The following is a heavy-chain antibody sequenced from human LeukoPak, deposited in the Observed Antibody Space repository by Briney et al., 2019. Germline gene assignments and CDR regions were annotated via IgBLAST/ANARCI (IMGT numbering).Heavy chain of an antibody. V-gene: IGHV3-23*01. D-gene: IGHD5-24*01. CDR3: AKDIQLST. Sequence: GGSLRLSCAASGFTFSVAAMTWVRQAPGKGLEWVSLIGASGESTYYADSVEGRFTISRDNSKNTLSLQMNSLRVEDTAMYFCAKDIQLSTWGLGTMVTVSS. J-gene: IGHJ3*01. CDR1: GFTFSVAA. CDR2: IGASGEST.